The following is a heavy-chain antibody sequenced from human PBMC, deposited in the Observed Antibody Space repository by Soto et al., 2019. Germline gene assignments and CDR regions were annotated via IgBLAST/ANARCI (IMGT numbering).Heavy chain of an antibody. CDR3: ARILYSRPYNWFDP. CDR1: GYTFTSFG. V-gene: IGHV1-18*01. D-gene: IGHD6-13*01. J-gene: IGHJ5*02. Sequence: ASVKVSCKVSGYTFTSFGITWVRQAPGQGLEWVGWISTYNGDTNYAQNLQGRVTMTTDTSTSTAYMELRSLRSDDTAVYYCARILYSRPYNWFDPWGQGTLVTVSS. CDR2: ISTYNGDT.